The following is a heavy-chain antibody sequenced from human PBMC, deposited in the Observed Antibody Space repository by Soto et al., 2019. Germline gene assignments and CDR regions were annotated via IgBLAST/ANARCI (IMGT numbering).Heavy chain of an antibody. J-gene: IGHJ3*02. Sequence: QVQLVQSGAEVKKPGSSVKVSCKASGGTFSSYTISWVRQAPGQGLEWMGRIIPILGIANYAQKFQGRVTINADKSTSKAYMELSSLRSEDKAVYYCARPGSAGPAAIRSVAFDIWGQGTMVTVSS. CDR2: IIPILGIA. CDR1: GGTFSSYT. D-gene: IGHD2-2*02. V-gene: IGHV1-69*02. CDR3: ARPGSAGPAAIRSVAFDI.